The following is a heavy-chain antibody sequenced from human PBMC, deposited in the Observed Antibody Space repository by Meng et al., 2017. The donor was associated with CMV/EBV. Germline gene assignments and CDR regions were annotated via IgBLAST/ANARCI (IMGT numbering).Heavy chain of an antibody. CDR3: ARVSSGGVGAAAMWFDP. CDR2: IYHSGST. V-gene: IGHV4-38-2*02. CDR1: GYSISSGYY. J-gene: IGHJ5*02. Sequence: SETLSLTCTVSGYSISSGYYWGWIRQPPGKGLEWIGSIYHSGSTYYNPSLKSRVTISADTSKNQFSLKLSSVTAADTAVYYCARVSSGGVGAAAMWFDPWGQGTLVTV. D-gene: IGHD6-13*01.